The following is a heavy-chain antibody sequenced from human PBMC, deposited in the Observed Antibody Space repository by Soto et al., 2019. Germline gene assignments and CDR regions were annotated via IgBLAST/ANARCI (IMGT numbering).Heavy chain of an antibody. J-gene: IGHJ4*02. CDR1: GFNFNTYT. V-gene: IGHV3-21*01. CDR2: ISSKSAYI. Sequence: EVQLVESGGGLVKPGESLRLSCVASGFNFNTYTMSWVRQAPGKGLEWVSSISSKSAYIYYADSVEGRFTVSRDNAKTSLYPQMTALRAADTAVYYCARVGRYYSESTESDWGQGTLVTVSS. D-gene: IGHD3-22*01. CDR3: ARVGRYYSESTESD.